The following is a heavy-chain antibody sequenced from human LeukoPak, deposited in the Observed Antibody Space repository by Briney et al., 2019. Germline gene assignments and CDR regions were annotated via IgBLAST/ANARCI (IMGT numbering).Heavy chain of an antibody. Sequence: NPSETLSLTCSVSGGSINSHSWSWIRQPPGKTLEWIGYISKDGTTTYNPSLKGRVTISPDTSKNQLSLNLTSVTAADTAVFYCARQTYGDGPYYYYYVDVWGKGTSVTVSS. CDR2: ISKDGTT. J-gene: IGHJ6*03. CDR3: ARQTYGDGPYYYYYVDV. V-gene: IGHV4-59*08. CDR1: GGSINSHS. D-gene: IGHD4-17*01.